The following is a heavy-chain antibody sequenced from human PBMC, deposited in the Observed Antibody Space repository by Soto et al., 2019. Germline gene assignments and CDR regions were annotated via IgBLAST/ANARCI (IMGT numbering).Heavy chain of an antibody. J-gene: IGHJ4*02. CDR3: AKSIRGSGYALQPFDY. Sequence: EVQLLESGGGLVQPGGSLRLSCAASGFTFSSYAMSWVRQAPGKGLEWVSAISGSGGSTYYADSVKGRFTISRDNSKNTLYLQMHSLRAEDTAVYYCAKSIRGSGYALQPFDYWGQGTLVTVSS. V-gene: IGHV3-23*01. CDR1: GFTFSSYA. CDR2: ISGSGGST. D-gene: IGHD5-12*01.